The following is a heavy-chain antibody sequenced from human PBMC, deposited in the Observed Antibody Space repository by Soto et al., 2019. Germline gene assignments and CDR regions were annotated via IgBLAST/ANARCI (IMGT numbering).Heavy chain of an antibody. D-gene: IGHD6-13*01. Sequence: QVQLVQSGAEVKKPGPSVRVSCKASGYTFTDCYVHWVRQAPGQGLEWMGWINPKSGGTNIAQRCKGRVNRTRDMSISTAYMELNSLKSDDTAVYYCVRDGLVSSAKYYFDYWGQGTLVTVSS. J-gene: IGHJ4*02. CDR2: INPKSGGT. CDR1: GYTFTDCY. V-gene: IGHV1-2*02. CDR3: VRDGLVSSAKYYFDY.